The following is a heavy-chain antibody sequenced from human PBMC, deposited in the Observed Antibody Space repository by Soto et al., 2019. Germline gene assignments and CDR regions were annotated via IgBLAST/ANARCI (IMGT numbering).Heavy chain of an antibody. J-gene: IGHJ4*02. D-gene: IGHD4-17*01. CDR2: VYYTGTT. V-gene: IGHV4-59*01. CDR3: ARDTVLTGMFDF. Sequence: PSETQSLTCTVSGGSIGSYHGSWVRQPPGKGLEWIASVYYTGTTNYNPSLGSRVTISIDAPGNRFSMEITSVTAADTAIYYCARDTVLTGMFDFWGQGTLVTVPQ. CDR1: GGSIGSYH.